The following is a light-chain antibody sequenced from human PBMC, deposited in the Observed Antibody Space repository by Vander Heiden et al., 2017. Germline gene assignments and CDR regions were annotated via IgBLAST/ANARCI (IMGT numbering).Light chain of an antibody. J-gene: IGKJ3*01. CDR1: QSVFYHADNRDY. CDR3: HQYFSAPFS. CDR2: WAS. V-gene: IGKV4-1*01. Sequence: DIAMTQSPVSLTVSLGDRVTIHCRSAQSVFYHADNRDYLGWYQQKAGQPPKLLLSWASTRESGVPDRFAGSGSGTNFTLPIHNVKTDDAAIYFCHQYFSAPFSFGPGTRLEIK.